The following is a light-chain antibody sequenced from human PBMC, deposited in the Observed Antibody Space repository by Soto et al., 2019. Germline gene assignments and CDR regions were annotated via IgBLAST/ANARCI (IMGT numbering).Light chain of an antibody. CDR1: SSDVGGYDY. CDR3: CSYADNYFYV. CDR2: DVS. V-gene: IGLV2-11*01. Sequence: QSALTQPHSVSGSPGQSVTFSCTGTSSDVGGYDYVSWYQHHPGKAPKLIIFDVSKRPSGVPDRFSGSKSGNTASLTISGLQAEDEADYHCCSYADNYFYVFGSGTKVTVL. J-gene: IGLJ1*01.